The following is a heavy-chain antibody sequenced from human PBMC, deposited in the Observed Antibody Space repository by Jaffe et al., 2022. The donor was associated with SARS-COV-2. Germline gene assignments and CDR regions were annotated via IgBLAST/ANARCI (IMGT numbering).Heavy chain of an antibody. V-gene: IGHV5-51*01. J-gene: IGHJ3*02. CDR3: ATNWLVRGEEAAFDI. Sequence: EVQLVQSGAEVKKPGESLKISCKGSGYSFTSYWIGWVRQMPGKGLEWMGIIYPGDSDTRYSPSFQGQVTISADKSISTAYLQWSSLKASDTAMYYCATNWLVRGEEAAFDIWGQGTMVTVSS. CDR1: GYSFTSYW. CDR2: IYPGDSDT. D-gene: IGHD6-6*01.